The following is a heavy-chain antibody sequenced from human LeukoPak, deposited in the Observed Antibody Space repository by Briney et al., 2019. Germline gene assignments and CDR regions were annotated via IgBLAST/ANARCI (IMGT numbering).Heavy chain of an antibody. CDR2: VSPDGRGT. J-gene: IGHJ4*02. D-gene: IGHD1-26*01. V-gene: IGHV3-74*03. CDR3: VRSVSGNYGRFDY. CDR1: GFTFSNYW. Sequence: GGSLRLSCAASGFTFSNYWMHWVSQTPGKGLVWVSRVSPDGRGTTYADSVKGRFTISRDKDKSTFLQMNSLRAEDTAVYYCVRSVSGNYGRFDYWGQGTLVTVSS.